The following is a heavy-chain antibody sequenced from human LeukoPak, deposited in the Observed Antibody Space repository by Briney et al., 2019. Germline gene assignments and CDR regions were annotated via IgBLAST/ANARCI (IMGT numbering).Heavy chain of an antibody. CDR2: ISSSSSYI. Sequence: GGSLRLSCAASGFTFSSYSMNWVRQAPGKGLEWVSSISSSSSYIYYADSVKGRFTISRDNAKNSLYLQMNSLRAEDTAVYYCARDQDTAMPGYFDYWGQGTLVTVSS. CDR3: ARDQDTAMPGYFDY. V-gene: IGHV3-21*01. CDR1: GFTFSSYS. D-gene: IGHD5-18*01. J-gene: IGHJ4*02.